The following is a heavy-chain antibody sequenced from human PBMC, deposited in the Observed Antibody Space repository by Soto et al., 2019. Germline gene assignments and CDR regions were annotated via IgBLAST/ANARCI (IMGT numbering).Heavy chain of an antibody. Sequence: QVQLEQSGVEVKEPGASVKVSCKASGFSFITYGISWVRQAPGQGLEWMGWISSNKRDTEYSQKFKDRLVMTGDISTTTAYMELRSLRFDDTAVYFCARDWGSKTVPTILDNWGQGTLVTVSS. J-gene: IGHJ4*02. CDR2: ISSNKRDT. D-gene: IGHD3-16*01. V-gene: IGHV1-18*01. CDR3: ARDWGSKTVPTILDN. CDR1: GFSFITYG.